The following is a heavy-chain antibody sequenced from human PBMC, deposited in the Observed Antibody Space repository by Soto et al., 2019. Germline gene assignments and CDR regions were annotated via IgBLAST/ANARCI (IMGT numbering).Heavy chain of an antibody. V-gene: IGHV3-21*01. D-gene: IGHD6-13*01. Sequence: TGGSLRLSCAASGFTFSSYSMNWVRQAPGKGLEWVSSISSSSSYIYYADSVKGRFTISRDNAKNSLYLQMNSLRAEDTAVYYCARYIAAAADFDYWGQGTLVTVSS. J-gene: IGHJ4*02. CDR3: ARYIAAAADFDY. CDR1: GFTFSSYS. CDR2: ISSSSSYI.